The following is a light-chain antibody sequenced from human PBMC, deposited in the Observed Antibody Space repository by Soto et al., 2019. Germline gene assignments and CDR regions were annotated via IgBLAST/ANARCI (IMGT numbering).Light chain of an antibody. CDR3: TSYTGSKSLVVFVL. CDR2: EVT. J-gene: IGLJ2*01. V-gene: IGLV2-14*01. Sequence: QSVLTQPASVSGSPGQSITISCTGSSSDVGGYDYVSWYQHHPGKAPKLIIYEVTNRPSGVSDRFSGSKSGNTASLTISGLQPEDEADYYCTSYTGSKSLVVFVLFGGGTKLTVL. CDR1: SSDVGGYDY.